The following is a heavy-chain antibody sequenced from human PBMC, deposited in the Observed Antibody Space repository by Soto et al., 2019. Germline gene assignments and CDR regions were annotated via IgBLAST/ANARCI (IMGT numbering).Heavy chain of an antibody. CDR2: IPYDGSYQ. CDR3: ARDVGTQLDFWSTSGMDV. Sequence: QVQLVESGGGVVQPGRSLRLSCAASGSTFSSDAMHWVRQAPGKGLEWVAVIPYDGSYQYYADSVRGRFTVSRDNSKNMVYLQMNSLRADDTAVYYCARDVGTQLDFWSTSGMDVWGQGTTVTVSS. J-gene: IGHJ6*02. CDR1: GSTFSSDA. D-gene: IGHD3-3*01. V-gene: IGHV3-30*04.